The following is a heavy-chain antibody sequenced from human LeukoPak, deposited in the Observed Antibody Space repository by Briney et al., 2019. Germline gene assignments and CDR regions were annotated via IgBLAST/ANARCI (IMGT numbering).Heavy chain of an antibody. CDR2: IHREGNEK. CDR1: GFAFSDYW. D-gene: IGHD1-26*01. V-gene: IGHV3-7*01. CDR3: ARVGTWELQRVFDF. J-gene: IGHJ4*02. Sequence: GGSLRLSCATFGFAFSDYWMTWVRQVPGKGLEWVANIHREGNEKYYVDSVKGRFTISRDNAKNSVDLQMDSLRVEDTAVYYCARVGTWELQRVFDFWGQGTLVTVSS.